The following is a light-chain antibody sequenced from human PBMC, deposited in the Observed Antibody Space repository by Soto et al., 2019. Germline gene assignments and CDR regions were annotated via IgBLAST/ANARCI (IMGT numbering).Light chain of an antibody. CDR2: DVS. V-gene: IGLV2-14*03. Sequence: QSALTQPASVSGSPGQSITISCTGTSSDVGGYNYVSWYQHHPGKAPKLMIYDVSNRPSGVSNRFSGSKSGNTASLTISGLQAEDEADYYCSSYTSSSTLVFGGGTKSPS. CDR1: SSDVGGYNY. J-gene: IGLJ2*01. CDR3: SSYTSSSTLV.